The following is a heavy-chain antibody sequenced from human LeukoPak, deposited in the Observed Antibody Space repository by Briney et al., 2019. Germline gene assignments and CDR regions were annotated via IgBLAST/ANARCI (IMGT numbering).Heavy chain of an antibody. CDR1: GGSISSYY. CDR3: ARRVRSADYRLDY. D-gene: IGHD4-11*01. CDR2: IYYSGST. J-gene: IGHJ4*02. Sequence: PSETLSLTCTVSGGSISSYYWSWIRQPPGKGLEWIGYIYYSGSTNYNPSLKSRVTISVDTSKNQFSLKLSSVTAADTAFYYCARRVRSADYRLDYWGQGTLVTVSS. V-gene: IGHV4-59*12.